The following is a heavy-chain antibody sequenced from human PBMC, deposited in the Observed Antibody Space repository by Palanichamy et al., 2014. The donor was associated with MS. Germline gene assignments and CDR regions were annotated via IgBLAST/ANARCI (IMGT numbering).Heavy chain of an antibody. V-gene: IGHV1-3*04. Sequence: QVQVLQSGAEVKEPGASVKVSCKASRYTFNKYAMHWVRQAPGQRLEWMGWLHTDNGDTKYSQNFQGRVTITRDTSASTAYMELRSLRSEDTAIYYCARGNNYGDYDAGDAFDIWGQGTMVTVSS. CDR2: LHTDNGDT. CDR1: RYTFNKYA. J-gene: IGHJ3*02. CDR3: ARGNNYGDYDAGDAFDI. D-gene: IGHD4-17*01.